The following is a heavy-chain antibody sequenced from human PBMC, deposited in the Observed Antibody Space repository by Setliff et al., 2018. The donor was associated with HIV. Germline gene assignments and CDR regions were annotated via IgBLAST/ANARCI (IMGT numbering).Heavy chain of an antibody. V-gene: IGHV3-23*01. CDR1: GFTFSSYA. Sequence: PGGSLRLSCAASGFTFSSYAMSWVRQAPGKGLEWVSAISGSGGSTYYADSVKGRFTISRDNSKNTLYLQMNSLRAEDTAVYYCARGRYSYGYGYFDYWGQGTLVTVSS. CDR3: ARGRYSYGYGYFDY. CDR2: ISGSGGST. D-gene: IGHD5-18*01. J-gene: IGHJ4*02.